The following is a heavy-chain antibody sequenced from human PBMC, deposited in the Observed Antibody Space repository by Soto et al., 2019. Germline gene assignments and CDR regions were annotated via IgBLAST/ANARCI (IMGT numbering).Heavy chain of an antibody. Sequence: EVQLLESGGGLVQPGGSLRLSCAASGFTFRSYAMSWVRQAPGKGPEWVSGISNSGGSTYYADSVKGRFTISRENSKNTLFLQTNSLRAEDTAVYYCAKDRYYDTWGLFDYWGQGTLVTVSS. V-gene: IGHV3-23*01. CDR3: AKDRYYDTWGLFDY. D-gene: IGHD3-22*01. J-gene: IGHJ4*02. CDR1: GFTFRSYA. CDR2: ISNSGGST.